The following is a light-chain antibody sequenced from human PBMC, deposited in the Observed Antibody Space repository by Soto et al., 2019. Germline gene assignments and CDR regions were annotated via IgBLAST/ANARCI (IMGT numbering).Light chain of an antibody. CDR2: NVS. CDR3: SSSTSSNTYV. J-gene: IGLJ1*01. V-gene: IGLV2-14*03. Sequence: QSALTQPASVSGSPGQSIAISCTGTSSDVGGYNSVSWYQQHPGKAPKLMIYNVSNRPSGVSDRFSGSKSGNTASLTISGLQAEYEADYYCSSSTSSNTYVFGTGTKVTVL. CDR1: SSDVGGYNS.